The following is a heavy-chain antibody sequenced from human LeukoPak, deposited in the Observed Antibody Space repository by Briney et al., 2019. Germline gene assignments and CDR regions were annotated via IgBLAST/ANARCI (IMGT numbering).Heavy chain of an antibody. Sequence: GGSLRLSCAASGFTFSDYYMSWIRQAPGKGLAWVSYISSSGSTIYYADSVKGRFTISRDNAKNSLYLQMNSLRAEDTAVYYCARGVEWWLAVDLDYWGQGTLVTVSS. CDR2: ISSSGSTI. V-gene: IGHV3-11*01. J-gene: IGHJ4*02. CDR1: GFTFSDYY. D-gene: IGHD6-19*01. CDR3: ARGVEWWLAVDLDY.